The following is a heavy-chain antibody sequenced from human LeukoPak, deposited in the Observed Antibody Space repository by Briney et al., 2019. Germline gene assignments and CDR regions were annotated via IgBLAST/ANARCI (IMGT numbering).Heavy chain of an antibody. CDR3: ARVGIVVVPAAPGPFYYYYYMDV. V-gene: IGHV1-8*03. CDR2: MNPNSGNT. Sequence: GASVKVSCKASGYTFTNYDINWVRQATGQGLEWMGWMNPNSGNTGYAQKFQGRVTITRNTSISTAYMELSSLRSEDTAVYYCARVGIVVVPAAPGPFYYYYYMDVWGKGTTVTVSS. CDR1: GYTFTNYD. D-gene: IGHD2-2*03. J-gene: IGHJ6*03.